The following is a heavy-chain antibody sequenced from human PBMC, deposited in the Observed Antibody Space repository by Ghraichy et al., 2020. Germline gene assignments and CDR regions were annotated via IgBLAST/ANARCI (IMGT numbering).Heavy chain of an antibody. CDR1: GFTFSSYS. D-gene: IGHD4-17*01. Sequence: GKSLNISCAASGFTFSSYSMNWVRQAPGKGLEWVSSISSSSSYIYYADSVKGRFTISRDNAKNSLYLQMNSLRAEDTAVYYCARGVDYGDYRVDYWGQGTLVAVSS. CDR3: ARGVDYGDYRVDY. V-gene: IGHV3-21*01. CDR2: ISSSSSYI. J-gene: IGHJ4*02.